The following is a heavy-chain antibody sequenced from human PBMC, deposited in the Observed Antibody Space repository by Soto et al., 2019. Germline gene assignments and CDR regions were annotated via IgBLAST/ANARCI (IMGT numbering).Heavy chain of an antibody. CDR2: ISYDGSNK. CDR3: ANNYYDSSGYYLSYYYYGMDV. Sequence: GSLRLSCAASGFTFSSYAMHWVRQAPGKGLEWVAVISYDGSNKYYADSVKGRFTISRDNSKNTLYLQMNSLRAEDTAVYYCANNYYDSSGYYLSYYYYGMDVWGQGTKVTVSS. CDR1: GFTFSSYA. D-gene: IGHD3-22*01. V-gene: IGHV3-30-3*01. J-gene: IGHJ6*02.